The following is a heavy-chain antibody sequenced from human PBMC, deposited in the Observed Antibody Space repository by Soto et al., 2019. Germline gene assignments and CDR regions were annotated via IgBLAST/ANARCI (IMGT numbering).Heavy chain of an antibody. J-gene: IGHJ6*02. CDR3: ASPSGGRYGDYYYYGMDV. V-gene: IGHV1-69*13. Sequence: ASVKVSCKASGGTFSSYAISWVRQAPGQGLEWMGGIIPIFGTANYAQKFQGRVTITADESTSTAYMELSSLRSEDTAVYYCASPSGGRYGDYYYYGMDVWGQGTTVTVSS. D-gene: IGHD4-17*01. CDR1: GGTFSSYA. CDR2: IIPIFGTA.